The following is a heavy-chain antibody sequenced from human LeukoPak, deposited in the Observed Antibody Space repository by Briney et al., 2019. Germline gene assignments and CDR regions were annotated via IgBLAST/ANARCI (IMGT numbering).Heavy chain of an antibody. CDR1: GFTLSRNG. V-gene: IGHV3-30*02. D-gene: IGHD3-10*02. J-gene: IGHJ4*01. CDR2: IRYDGSYK. CDR3: VRDFDDVSGHIYYVPEY. Sequence: GETLRLSCAASGFTLSRNGMHWVRQAPGKGLEWVAFIRYDGSYKHHADSVEGRFTISRDDSKNMLFLQMNNLTVEDTAVYYCVRDFDDVSGHIYYVPEYWGQGILVTVSS.